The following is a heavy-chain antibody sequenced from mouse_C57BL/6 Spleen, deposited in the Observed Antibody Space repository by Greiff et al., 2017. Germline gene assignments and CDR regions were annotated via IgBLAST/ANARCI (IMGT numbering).Heavy chain of an antibody. CDR1: GYTFTDYN. D-gene: IGHD1-1*01. J-gene: IGHJ2*01. CDR3: ARNTEGSIYFDY. V-gene: IGHV1-22*01. CDR2: INPNNGGT. Sequence: EVQLQQSGPELVKPGASVKMSCKASGYTFTDYNMHWVKQSHGKSLEWIGYINPNNGGTSYNQKFKGKATLTVNKSSSTAYMELRSLTSEDSAVSNEARNTEGSIYFDYWGQGTTLTVSS.